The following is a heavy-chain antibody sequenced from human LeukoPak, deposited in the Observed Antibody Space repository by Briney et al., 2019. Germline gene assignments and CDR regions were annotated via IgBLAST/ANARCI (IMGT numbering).Heavy chain of an antibody. D-gene: IGHD1-26*01. Sequence: GGSLRLSCAASGFTFSSYGMHWVRQAPGKGLEWVAVIWYDGSNKNYADSVKGRFTISRDNAKNSLYLQMNSLRAEDTALYYCAKDIGSYSSFDYWGQGTLVTVSS. CDR3: AKDIGSYSSFDY. CDR2: IWYDGSNK. CDR1: GFTFSSYG. J-gene: IGHJ4*02. V-gene: IGHV3-33*03.